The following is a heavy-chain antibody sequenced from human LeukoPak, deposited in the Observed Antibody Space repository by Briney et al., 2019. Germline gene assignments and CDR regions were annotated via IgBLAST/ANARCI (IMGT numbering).Heavy chain of an antibody. D-gene: IGHD2-2*01. CDR2: IRYDGSNK. CDR1: GFSFSDYG. CDR3: AKETQELGYCSSTSCRVH. J-gene: IGHJ4*02. V-gene: IGHV3-30*02. Sequence: GGSLRLSCTASGFSFSDYGMNWVRQAPGRGLEWVAFIRYDGSNKFYPDSVKGRFAVSRDNSKSTLYLQMNSLRAEDTAVYYCAKETQELGYCSSTSCRVHWGQGTLVTVSS.